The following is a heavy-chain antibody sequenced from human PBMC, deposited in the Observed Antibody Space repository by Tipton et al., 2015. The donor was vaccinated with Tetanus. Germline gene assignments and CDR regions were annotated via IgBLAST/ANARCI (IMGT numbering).Heavy chain of an antibody. J-gene: IGHJ6*03. CDR2: INRDGSGK. D-gene: IGHD3/OR15-3a*01. Sequence: SLRLSCSASGFIFSNYWMSWVRQAPGKGLEWAANINRDGSGKYYVDSVKGRFTISRDEAKNSLYLQMSSLRVGDTAVYYCARDRGEDWTNFYYMDVWGKGATVTVSS. CDR1: GFIFSNYW. CDR3: ARDRGEDWTNFYYMDV. V-gene: IGHV3-7*01.